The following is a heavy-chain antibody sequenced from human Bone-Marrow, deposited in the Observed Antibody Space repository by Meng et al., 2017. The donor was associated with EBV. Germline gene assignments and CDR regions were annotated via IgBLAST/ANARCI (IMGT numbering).Heavy chain of an antibody. CDR3: ARSAHTEGWFDP. Sequence: QVQLQESGAGRVNPSETLAFTCTVSGGSISSYYWSWIRQPPGKGLEWIGYIYYSGSTNYNPSLKSRVTISVDTSKNQFSLKLSSVTAADTAVYYCARSAHTEGWFDPWGQGTLVTVSS. J-gene: IGHJ5*02. CDR1: GGSISSYY. CDR2: IYYSGST. V-gene: IGHV4-59*01.